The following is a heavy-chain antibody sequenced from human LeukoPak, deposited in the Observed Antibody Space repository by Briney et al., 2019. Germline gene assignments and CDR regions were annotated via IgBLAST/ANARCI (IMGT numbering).Heavy chain of an antibody. J-gene: IGHJ4*02. V-gene: IGHV3-48*01. CDR2: ISSSGSPI. D-gene: IGHD6-19*01. CDR3: VRDPPRTVPGIDFDY. Sequence: GGSLRLSCAASGFTFSDYSFNWVRQAPGKGLEWVSYISSSGSPIYYADSLKGRFTISRDNAKNSLYLQMNGLRAEDTAVYYCVRDPPRTVPGIDFDYWGQGTLVTVSS. CDR1: GFTFSDYS.